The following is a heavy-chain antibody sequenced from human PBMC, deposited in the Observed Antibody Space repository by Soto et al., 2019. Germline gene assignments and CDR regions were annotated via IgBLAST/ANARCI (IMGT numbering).Heavy chain of an antibody. CDR1: GFSLSTSGVG. D-gene: IGHD6-19*01. CDR3: AHALGLIAVAGTGAWFGP. V-gene: IGHV2-5*01. J-gene: IGHJ5*02. Sequence: QITLKESGPTLVKPTQTLTLTCTFSGFSLSTSGVGVGWIRQPPGKALEWLALIYWNNDKRYSPSLKSRLTITGDTSKNQVVLTLTNMDPVDTATYYCAHALGLIAVAGTGAWFGPWGQGTLVTVSS. CDR2: IYWNNDK.